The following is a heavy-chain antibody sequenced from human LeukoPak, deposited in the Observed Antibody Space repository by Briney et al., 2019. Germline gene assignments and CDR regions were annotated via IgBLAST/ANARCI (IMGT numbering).Heavy chain of an antibody. Sequence: SVKVSCKASGGTFSSYDISWVRQAPGQGLEWMGGIIPIFGTANYAQKFQGRVTITADESTSTAYMELSSLRSEDTAVYYCARDRDYYDSSGPSGFDYWGQGTLVTVSS. CDR2: IIPIFGTA. V-gene: IGHV1-69*13. CDR1: GGTFSSYD. CDR3: ARDRDYYDSSGPSGFDY. D-gene: IGHD3-22*01. J-gene: IGHJ4*02.